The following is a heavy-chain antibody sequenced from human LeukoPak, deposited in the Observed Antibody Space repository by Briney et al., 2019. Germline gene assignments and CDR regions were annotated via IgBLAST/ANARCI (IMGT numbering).Heavy chain of an antibody. CDR3: AAKGVVPAAYAAGVGFDP. V-gene: IGHV3-21*04. J-gene: IGHJ5*02. CDR1: EFTFRKYS. CDR2: ISSSSSYK. Sequence: GGSLRLSCVGSEFTFRKYSLNWVRQAPGKGLEWVSSISSSSSYKYYVDSVKGRFTISRDNAKKSLYLQMNSLRAEDTAVYYCAAKGVVPAAYAAGVGFDPWGQGTLVTVSS. D-gene: IGHD2-2*01.